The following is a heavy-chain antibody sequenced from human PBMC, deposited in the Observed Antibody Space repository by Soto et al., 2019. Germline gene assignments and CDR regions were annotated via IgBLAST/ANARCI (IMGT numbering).Heavy chain of an antibody. CDR1: GGTFSSYT. CDR2: IIPILGIA. CDR3: AAHRSIVVVPAAAHWFDP. D-gene: IGHD2-2*01. J-gene: IGHJ5*02. Sequence: ASVKVSCKASGGTFSSYTISWVRQAPGQGLEWMGRIIPILGIANYAQKFQGRVTITADKSTSTAYMELSSLRSEDTAVYYCAAHRSIVVVPAAAHWFDPWGQGTLVTVSS. V-gene: IGHV1-69*02.